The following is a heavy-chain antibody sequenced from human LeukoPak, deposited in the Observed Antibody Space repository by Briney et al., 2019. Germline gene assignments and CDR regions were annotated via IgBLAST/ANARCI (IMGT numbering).Heavy chain of an antibody. J-gene: IGHJ4*02. CDR1: GGSISSHY. D-gene: IGHD3-22*01. Sequence: SETLSLTCIVSGGSISSHYWSWIRQPPGKGLEWIGYISYSGVTESNPSLKSRVTISVDTSKNQFSLKLSSVTAADTAVYYCARGGLYGYYYDSSGYYTDYWGQGTLVTVSS. V-gene: IGHV4-59*11. CDR2: ISYSGVT. CDR3: ARGGLYGYYYDSSGYYTDY.